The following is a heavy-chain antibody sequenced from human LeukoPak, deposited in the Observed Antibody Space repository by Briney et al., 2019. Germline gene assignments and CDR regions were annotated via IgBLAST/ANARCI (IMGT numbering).Heavy chain of an antibody. CDR2: IYTSGST. CDR3: ARGRRTIFGAARAFEI. J-gene: IGHJ3*02. D-gene: IGHD3-3*01. CDR1: GGSISSYY. V-gene: IGHV4-4*09. Sequence: SETLSLTCTVSGGSISSYYWSWIRQPPGKGLEWIGYIYTSGSTNYNPSLKSRVTISVDTSKNQFSLKLSSVTAADTAVYYCARGRRTIFGAARAFEIWGQGTMVTVSS.